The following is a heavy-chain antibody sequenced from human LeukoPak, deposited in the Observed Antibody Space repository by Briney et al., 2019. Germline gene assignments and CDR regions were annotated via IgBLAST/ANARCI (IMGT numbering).Heavy chain of an antibody. D-gene: IGHD6-6*01. CDR2: INPNSGGT. V-gene: IGHV1-2*02. CDR1: GYTFTGYY. J-gene: IGHJ6*02. Sequence: ASVNVSCKASGYTFTGYYMHWVRQAPGQGLEWMGWINPNSGGTNYAQKFQGRVTMTRDTSISTAYMELSRLRSDDTAVYYCATLEYSSSGGMDVWGQGTTVTVSS. CDR3: ATLEYSSSGGMDV.